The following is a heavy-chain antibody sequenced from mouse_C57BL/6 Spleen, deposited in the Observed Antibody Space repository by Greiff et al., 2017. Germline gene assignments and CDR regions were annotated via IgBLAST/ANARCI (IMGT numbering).Heavy chain of an antibody. CDR2: IDPSDSET. V-gene: IGHV1-52*01. D-gene: IGHD2-10*02. CDR3: AREDSIYAMDY. CDR1: GYTFTSYW. J-gene: IGHJ4*01. Sequence: VQLQQPGAELVRPGSSVKLSCKASGYTFTSYWMHCVKQRPIQGLEWIGNIDPSDSETHYNQKFKDKATLTVDKSSSTAYMQLSSLTSEDSAVYYCAREDSIYAMDYWGQGTSVTVSS.